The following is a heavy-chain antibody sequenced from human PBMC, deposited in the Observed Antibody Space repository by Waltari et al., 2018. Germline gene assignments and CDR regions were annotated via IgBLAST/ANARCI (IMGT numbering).Heavy chain of an antibody. CDR1: GGTFSSYA. D-gene: IGHD3-22*01. V-gene: IGHV1-69*01. CDR3: ARYYYDSSGNHYFDY. Sequence: QVQLVQSGAEVKKPGSSVKVSCKASGGTFSSYAIRWVRQDPGPGLEWMGGSIPIFGNANYAQKVQGRVTITADESTSTAYMELSSLRSEDTAVYYCARYYYDSSGNHYFDYWGQGTLVTVSS. CDR2: SIPIFGNA. J-gene: IGHJ4*02.